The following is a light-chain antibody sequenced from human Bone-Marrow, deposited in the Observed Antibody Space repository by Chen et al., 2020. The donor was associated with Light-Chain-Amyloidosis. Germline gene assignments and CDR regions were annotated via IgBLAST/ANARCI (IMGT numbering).Light chain of an antibody. J-gene: IGLJ1*01. V-gene: IGLV2-14*03. CDR3: SSYTSTSTYYV. CDR2: DVS. Sequence: QSALAQPASVSGSPGQSITISCTGTSSDVGAYNYVSWYQHQPGQAPKLMIFDVSNRPSGVSTRFSGSKSGDTASLAISVLQTEDEADYYCSSYTSTSTYYVFGAGTRVTVL. CDR1: SSDVGAYNY.